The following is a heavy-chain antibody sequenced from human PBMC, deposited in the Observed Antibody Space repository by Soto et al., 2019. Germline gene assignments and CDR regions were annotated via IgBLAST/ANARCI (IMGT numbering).Heavy chain of an antibody. V-gene: IGHV4-38-2*01. J-gene: IGHJ4*02. CDR1: GYSISSGYY. Sequence: SETLSLTCAVSGYSISSGYYWGWIRQPPGKGLEWIGSIYHSGSTYYNPSLKSRVTISVDTSKNQFSLKLSSVTAADTAVYYCARYDDILTGYYYYFDYWGQGTLLTVSS. D-gene: IGHD3-9*01. CDR3: ARYDDILTGYYYYFDY. CDR2: IYHSGST.